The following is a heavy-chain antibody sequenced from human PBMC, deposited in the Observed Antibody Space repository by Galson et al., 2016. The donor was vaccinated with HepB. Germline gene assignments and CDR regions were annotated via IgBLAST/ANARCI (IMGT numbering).Heavy chain of an antibody. J-gene: IGHJ4*02. CDR1: GYTLSELS. D-gene: IGHD3-3*01. CDR3: AGTRDYDFWRGYEK. CDR2: FDPEDGET. V-gene: IGHV1-24*01. Sequence: SVKVSCKVSGYTLSELSMHWVRQAPGKGLEWMGGFDPEDGETIYAQKFQGRVTMTEDTSTDTAYMELSSLRSEDTAVYYCAGTRDYDFWRGYEKWGQGTLVTVSS.